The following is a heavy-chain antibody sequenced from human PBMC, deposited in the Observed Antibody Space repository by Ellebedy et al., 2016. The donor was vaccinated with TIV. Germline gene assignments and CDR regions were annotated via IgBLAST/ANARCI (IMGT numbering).Heavy chain of an antibody. CDR2: IKNKGDGATT. Sequence: GESLKISXAASGFTFSNAWMSWVRQAPGKGLEWVGRIKNKGDGATTDYAAPVKGRFAISREDKKNTLYLQMNNVKTEDTAVYYCTTEFRFLAWGQGTAVTVSS. J-gene: IGHJ5*02. CDR3: TTEFRFLA. CDR1: GFTFSNAW. V-gene: IGHV3-15*01. D-gene: IGHD3-3*01.